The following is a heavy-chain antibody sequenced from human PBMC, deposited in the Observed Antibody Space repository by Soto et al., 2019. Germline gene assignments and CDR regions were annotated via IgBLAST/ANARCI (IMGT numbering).Heavy chain of an antibody. D-gene: IGHD6-19*01. CDR1: GYTFTSYY. Sequence: GPSVKVSCKASGYTFTSYYMHWVRQAPGQGLEWMGIINPSGGSTSYAQKFQGRVTMTRDTSTSTVYMELSSLRSEDTAVYYCARDQGSSGWPLRWFDPWGQGTLVTVSS. V-gene: IGHV1-46*01. CDR3: ARDQGSSGWPLRWFDP. CDR2: INPSGGST. J-gene: IGHJ5*02.